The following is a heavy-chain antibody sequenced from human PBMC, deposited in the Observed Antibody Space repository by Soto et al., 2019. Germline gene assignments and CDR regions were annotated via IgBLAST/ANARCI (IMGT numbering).Heavy chain of an antibody. CDR3: ARGYCSGGSCYGNWFDP. J-gene: IGHJ5*02. V-gene: IGHV4-39*01. D-gene: IGHD2-15*01. CDR1: GGSISSSSYY. CDR2: IYYSGST. Sequence: QLQLQESGPGLVKPSETLSLTCTVSGGSISSSSYYWGWIRQPPGKGLEWIGSIYYSGSTYYNPSLKSRVTISVDPSKNQFSLKLSSVTAADTAVYYCARGYCSGGSCYGNWFDPWGQGTLVTVSS.